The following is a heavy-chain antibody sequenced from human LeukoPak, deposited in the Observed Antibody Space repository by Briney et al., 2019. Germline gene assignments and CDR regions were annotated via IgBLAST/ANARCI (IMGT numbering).Heavy chain of an antibody. CDR2: ISSNGGST. V-gene: IGHV3-64*01. D-gene: IGHD3-16*01. CDR1: GFTFSSYA. Sequence: PVGSLRLSCAASGFTFSSYAMHWVRQAPGKGLEYVSAISSNGGSTYYANSVKGRFTISRDNSKNTLYLQMGSLRAEDMAVYYCARLHSGNLRLGFDYWGQGTLVTVSS. CDR3: ARLHSGNLRLGFDY. J-gene: IGHJ4*02.